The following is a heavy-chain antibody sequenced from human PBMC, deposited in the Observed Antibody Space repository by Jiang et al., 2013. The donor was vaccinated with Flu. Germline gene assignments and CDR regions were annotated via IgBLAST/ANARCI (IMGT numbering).Heavy chain of an antibody. V-gene: IGHV1-46*01. Sequence: SGAEVKKPGASVKVSCKASGYTFTSYYMHWVRQAPGQGLEWMGIINPSGGSTSYAQKFQGRVTMTRDTSTSTVYMELSSLRSEDTAVYYCARDSYPSSFSGYSSSWYDVDYWGQGTLVTVSS. D-gene: IGHD6-13*01. CDR3: ARDSYPSSFSGYSSSWYDVDY. CDR1: GYTFTSYY. J-gene: IGHJ4*02. CDR2: INPSGGST.